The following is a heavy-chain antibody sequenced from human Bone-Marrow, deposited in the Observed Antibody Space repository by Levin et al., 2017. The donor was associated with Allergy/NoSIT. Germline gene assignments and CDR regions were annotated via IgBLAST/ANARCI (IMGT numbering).Heavy chain of an antibody. CDR1: GFTISNNY. CDR2: IYSFGST. J-gene: IGHJ4*02. CDR3: ARLDFNYGSYY. V-gene: IGHV3-66*04. Sequence: PSETLSLTCVVSGFTISNNYMSWVRQASGKGLEWVAVIYSFGSTNYADSVKGRFTISRANSENTLYLQMNSLRAEDTAIYYCARLDFNYGSYYWGQGTLVTVSS. D-gene: IGHD3-10*01.